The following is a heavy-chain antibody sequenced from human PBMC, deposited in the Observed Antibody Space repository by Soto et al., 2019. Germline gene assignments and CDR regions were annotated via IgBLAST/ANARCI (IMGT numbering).Heavy chain of an antibody. V-gene: IGHV4-61*01. CDR3: ARSDYYYGMDV. Sequence: QVQLQESGPGLVKPPETLSLTCTVSGGSVSSGRYYWTWIRQPPGKGLEWIGYISYSGSTNYNPPLKSRVTISVDTSQNQFSLKLSSVTAADTAVYYCARSDYYYGMDVWGQGTTVTVSS. J-gene: IGHJ6*02. CDR2: ISYSGST. CDR1: GGSVSSGRYY.